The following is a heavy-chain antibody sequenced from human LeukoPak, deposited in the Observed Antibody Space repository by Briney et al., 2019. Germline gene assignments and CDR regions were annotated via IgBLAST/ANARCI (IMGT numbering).Heavy chain of an antibody. CDR1: GFTFSNYG. CDR3: AGDGSGSWYYFDY. J-gene: IGHJ4*02. V-gene: IGHV3-23*01. CDR2: ISGSGGST. D-gene: IGHD1-26*01. Sequence: PGGSLRLSCAASGFTFSNYGMSWVRQAPGKGLEWVSAISGSGGSTYYADSVKGRFTISRDNSKNTLYLQMNSLRAEDTAVYYCAGDGSGSWYYFDYWGQGTLVTVSS.